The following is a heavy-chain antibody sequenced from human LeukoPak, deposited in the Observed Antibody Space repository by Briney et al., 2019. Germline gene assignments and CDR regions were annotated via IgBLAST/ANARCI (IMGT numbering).Heavy chain of an antibody. CDR1: GGSISSYY. D-gene: IGHD3-3*01. CDR3: ARHRYYDFWSGYSPNYYFDY. Sequence: KPSETLSLTCTVSGGSISSYYWSWIRQPPGKGLEWIGYIYYSGSTNYNPSLKSRVTISVDTSKNQFSLKLSSVTAADTAVYYCARHRYYDFWSGYSPNYYFDYWGQGTLVTVSS. V-gene: IGHV4-59*08. CDR2: IYYSGST. J-gene: IGHJ4*02.